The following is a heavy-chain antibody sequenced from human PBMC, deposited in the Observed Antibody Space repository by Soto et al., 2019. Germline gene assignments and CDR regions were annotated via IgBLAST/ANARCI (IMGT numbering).Heavy chain of an antibody. CDR2: INHSGST. Sequence: QVQLQQWGAGLLKPSETLSLTCAVYGGSFSGYYWSWIRQPPGKGLEWIGEINHSGSTNYNPSLKSRVTISVDTSKNQFSLKLSSVTAADTAVHYCARAVRYDFWSGYFGYWGQGTLVTVSS. J-gene: IGHJ4*02. CDR3: ARAVRYDFWSGYFGY. CDR1: GGSFSGYY. D-gene: IGHD3-3*01. V-gene: IGHV4-34*01.